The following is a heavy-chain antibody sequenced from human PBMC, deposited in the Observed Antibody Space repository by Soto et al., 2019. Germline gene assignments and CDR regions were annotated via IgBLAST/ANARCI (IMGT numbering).Heavy chain of an antibody. J-gene: IGHJ4*02. CDR1: GGSISSYY. V-gene: IGHV4-59*01. D-gene: IGHD3-9*01. CDR2: IYYSGST. Sequence: SETLSLTCTVSGGSISSYYWSWIRQPPGKGLEWIGYIYYSGSTNYNPSLKSRVTISVDTSKNQFSLKLSSVTAADTAVYYCARGLTPTYYDILTAIYFDYWGQGTLVTVSS. CDR3: ARGLTPTYYDILTAIYFDY.